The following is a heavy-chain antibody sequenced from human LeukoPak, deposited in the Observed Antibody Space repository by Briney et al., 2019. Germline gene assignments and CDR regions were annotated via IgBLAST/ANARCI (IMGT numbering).Heavy chain of an antibody. J-gene: IGHJ4*02. V-gene: IGHV4-59*01. CDR2: IHHFGRT. D-gene: IGHD5-18*01. CDR3: ARGLWTQPGLVPFNY. CDR1: GDSIISYY. Sequence: SEPLSLTCSVSGDSIISYYWNWLRQSPGKGLEWIGNIHHFGRTEYNSSLRSRVTMFLDSSKNQFSLKLTSVTPTDTAVYYCARGLWTQPGLVPFNYWGQGILVTVSS.